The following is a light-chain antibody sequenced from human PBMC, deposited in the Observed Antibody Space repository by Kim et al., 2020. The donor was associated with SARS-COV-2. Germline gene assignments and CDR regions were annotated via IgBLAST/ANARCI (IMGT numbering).Light chain of an antibody. Sequence: QSALTQPASLSGSPGQSVTISCSGTINDLGTYALISWYQQYPGKAPRLIIFDISKRPSGISGRFSGSKSGNTASLTISPLEPDDEADYFCCSFTSGISWVFGGGTKVTVL. CDR1: INDLGTYAL. V-gene: IGLV2-23*02. CDR3: CSFTSGISWV. J-gene: IGLJ3*02. CDR2: DIS.